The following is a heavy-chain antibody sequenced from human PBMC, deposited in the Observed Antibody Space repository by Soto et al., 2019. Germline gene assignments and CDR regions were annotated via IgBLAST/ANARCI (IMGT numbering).Heavy chain of an antibody. CDR3: ASAHAQWPGRYMDV. D-gene: IGHD6-19*01. Sequence: GGSLRLSCAASGFTFSSYSMNWVRQAPGKGLEWVSSISSSSSYIYYADSVKGRFTISRDNAKNSLYLQMNSLRAEDTAVYYCASAHAQWPGRYMDVWGQGTTVTVSS. CDR2: ISSSSSYI. V-gene: IGHV3-21*01. J-gene: IGHJ6*03. CDR1: GFTFSSYS.